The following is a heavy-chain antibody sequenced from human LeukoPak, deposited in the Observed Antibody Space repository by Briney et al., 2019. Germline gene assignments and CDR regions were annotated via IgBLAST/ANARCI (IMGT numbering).Heavy chain of an antibody. Sequence: GGSLRLSCAASGFTFSSYWMSWVRQAPGKGQEWVAFIRYDGSNKYYADSVKGRFTISRDNSKNTLYLQMNSLRAEDTAVYYCSKDSSGYCSSTSCYRPYFQHWGQGTLVTVSS. D-gene: IGHD2-2*02. V-gene: IGHV3-30*02. CDR2: IRYDGSNK. J-gene: IGHJ1*01. CDR1: GFTFSSYW. CDR3: SKDSSGYCSSTSCYRPYFQH.